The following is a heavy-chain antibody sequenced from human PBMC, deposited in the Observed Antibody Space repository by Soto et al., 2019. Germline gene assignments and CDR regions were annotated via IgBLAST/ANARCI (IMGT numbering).Heavy chain of an antibody. CDR2: IYHSGST. CDR1: SGSISSSNW. V-gene: IGHV4-4*02. D-gene: IGHD3-10*01. CDR3: ARAGWDGYWPAATHPSDYYGSGSRRYFQH. J-gene: IGHJ1*01. Sequence: SETLSLTCAVSSGSISSSNWWSWVRQPPGKGLEWIGEIYHSGSTNYNPSLKSRVTISVDKSKNQFSLKLSSVTAADTAVYYCARAGWDGYWPAATHPSDYYGSGSRRYFQHWGQGTLVTVSS.